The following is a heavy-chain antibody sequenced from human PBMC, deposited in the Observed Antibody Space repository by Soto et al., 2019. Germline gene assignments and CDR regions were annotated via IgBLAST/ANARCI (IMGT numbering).Heavy chain of an antibody. J-gene: IGHJ1*01. D-gene: IGHD2-15*01. V-gene: IGHV1-46*01. CDR2: IHPSGDT. CDR1: GYKFTTYF. CDR3: VRGYCTTSPCSGDFQF. Sequence: QVQLVQSGAELKKPGASVKVACKASGYKFTTYFIHWVRQAPGQGLEWMGMIHPSGDTGYAQKFRGRVIMTIDTSTTTAYMELRYLTSDDTAVYFSVRGYCTTSPCSGDFQFWGQGTLVTVSS.